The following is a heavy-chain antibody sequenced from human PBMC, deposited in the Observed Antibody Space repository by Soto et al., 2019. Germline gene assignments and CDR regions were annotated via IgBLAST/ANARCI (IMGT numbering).Heavy chain of an antibody. CDR1: GFTFTRSA. D-gene: IGHD1-1*01. J-gene: IGHJ6*02. V-gene: IGHV1-58*01. Sequence: GTSVKVSCKASGFTFTRSAVQWVRQARGQRHEWIGWIVVDSGNTSYAQKFQERVTMTRDMSTSTLYMELHSLASEDTAVYYCAATGRVKGYYYGVDVWGQGTTVTVSS. CDR3: AATGRVKGYYYGVDV. CDR2: IVVDSGNT.